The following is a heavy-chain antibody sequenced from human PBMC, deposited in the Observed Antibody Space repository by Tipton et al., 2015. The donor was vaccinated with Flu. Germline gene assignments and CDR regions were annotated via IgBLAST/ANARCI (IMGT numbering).Heavy chain of an antibody. D-gene: IGHD3-16*01. CDR3: ARVLYTVEFDP. V-gene: IGHV4-34*01. J-gene: IGHJ5*02. CDR2: VNHSGST. CDR1: GGSFSGDY. Sequence: TLSLTCVVYGGSFSGDYCSWIRQPPGKGLEWIGEVNHSGSTNYNPSLKSRVTISVDTSKNQFSLKPDSVTAADTAVYYCARVLYTVEFDPWGQGTLVTVSS.